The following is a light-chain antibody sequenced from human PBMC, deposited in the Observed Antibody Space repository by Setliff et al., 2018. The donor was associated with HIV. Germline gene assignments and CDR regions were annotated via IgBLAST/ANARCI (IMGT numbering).Light chain of an antibody. Sequence: LAQPASVSGSPGQSITISCTGSNSDIGSYNFVSWYQHHPGKAPKLMIYEVSNRPSGVSSRFSASKSGNTASLTISGLQTEDEADYYCSSYTNITTRVFGTGTKVTVL. CDR1: NSDIGSYNF. V-gene: IGLV2-14*01. J-gene: IGLJ1*01. CDR2: EVS. CDR3: SSYTNITTRV.